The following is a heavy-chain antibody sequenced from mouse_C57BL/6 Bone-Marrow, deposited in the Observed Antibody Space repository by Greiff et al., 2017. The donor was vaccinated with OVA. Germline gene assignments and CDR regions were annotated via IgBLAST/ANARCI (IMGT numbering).Heavy chain of an antibody. CDR1: GYTFTSYG. J-gene: IGHJ1*03. Sequence: VKLVEPGAELARPGASVKLSCKASGYTFTSYGISWVKQRTGQGLEWIGEIYPSSGNTYYNEKFKGKATLTADKSSSTAYMELRSLTSEDSAVYFCARERIYYGYDGYFDVWGTGTTVTVSS. CDR2: IYPSSGNT. CDR3: ARERIYYGYDGYFDV. V-gene: IGHV1-81*01. D-gene: IGHD2-2*01.